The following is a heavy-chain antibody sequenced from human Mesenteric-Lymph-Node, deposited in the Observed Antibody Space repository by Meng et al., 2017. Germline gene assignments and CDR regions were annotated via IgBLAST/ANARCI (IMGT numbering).Heavy chain of an antibody. CDR1: GGSVSSGSSY. Sequence: GSLRLSCTVSGGSVSSGSSYWSWIRQPPGKGLEWIGYIYYSGSTNYNPSLKSRVTISVDTSKNQFSLKLSSVAAADTAVYYCARWSQPGFDPWGQGTLVTVSS. V-gene: IGHV4-61*01. J-gene: IGHJ5*02. D-gene: IGHD5-18*01. CDR2: IYYSGST. CDR3: ARWSQPGFDP.